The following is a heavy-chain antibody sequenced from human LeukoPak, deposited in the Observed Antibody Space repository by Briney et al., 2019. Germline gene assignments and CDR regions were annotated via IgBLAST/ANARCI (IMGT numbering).Heavy chain of an antibody. CDR1: GGTFSSYA. D-gene: IGHD2-2*02. Sequence: GASVKVSCKASGGTFSSYAISWVRQAPGQGLEWMGGIIPIFGTANYAQKFQGRVTITTDESTSTAYMELSSLRSEDTAVYYCARAIVVVPAAIPMGFDPWGQGTLVTASS. CDR3: ARAIVVVPAAIPMGFDP. CDR2: IIPIFGTA. V-gene: IGHV1-69*05. J-gene: IGHJ5*02.